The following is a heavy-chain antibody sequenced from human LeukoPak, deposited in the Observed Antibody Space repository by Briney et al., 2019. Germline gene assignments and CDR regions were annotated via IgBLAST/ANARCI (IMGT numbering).Heavy chain of an antibody. J-gene: IGHJ4*02. V-gene: IGHV4/OR15-8*01. Sequence: SETLSLTCAVSGGSISSSDWWSWVRQPPGKGLEWIGEIHHSGTSNYNPSLKSRVTISVDTSKNQFSLKLSSVTAADTAVYYCARRIEGSGFDWGQGTLVTVSS. CDR3: ARRIEGSGFD. D-gene: IGHD3-10*01. CDR1: GGSISSSDW. CDR2: IHHSGTS.